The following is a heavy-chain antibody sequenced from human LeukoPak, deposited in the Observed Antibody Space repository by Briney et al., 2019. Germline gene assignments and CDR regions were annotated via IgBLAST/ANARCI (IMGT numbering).Heavy chain of an antibody. Sequence: SETLSLTCAVYGGSFSGYYWSWIRQPPGKGLEWIGEINHSGSTNYNPSLKSRVTIPVDTSKNQFSLKLSSVTAADTAVYYCARVAGVLWFGEFPFDYWGQGTLVTVSS. CDR2: INHSGST. D-gene: IGHD3-10*01. J-gene: IGHJ4*02. CDR3: ARVAGVLWFGEFPFDY. V-gene: IGHV4-34*01. CDR1: GGSFSGYY.